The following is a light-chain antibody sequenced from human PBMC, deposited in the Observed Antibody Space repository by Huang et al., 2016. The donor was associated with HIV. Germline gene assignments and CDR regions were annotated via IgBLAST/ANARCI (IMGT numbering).Light chain of an antibody. CDR1: QSLTSSF. Sequence: EIVLTQSPGTLSLSPGERATLSCRASQSLTSSFLAWYQQKPGQAPRLLIYGASNRATGIPDRFSGSGSGTDFTLTISRLEPEDFAMYYCQQYGTSPLLTFGGGTKVEIK. CDR2: GAS. J-gene: IGKJ4*01. CDR3: QQYGTSPLLT. V-gene: IGKV3-20*01.